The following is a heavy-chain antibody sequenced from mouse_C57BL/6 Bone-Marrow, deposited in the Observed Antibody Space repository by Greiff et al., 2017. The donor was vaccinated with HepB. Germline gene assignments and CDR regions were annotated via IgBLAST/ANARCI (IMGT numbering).Heavy chain of an antibody. CDR2: IYPGDGDT. D-gene: IGHD2-12*01. CDR3: ARRALLYDYFDY. V-gene: IGHV1-82*01. J-gene: IGHJ2*01. CDR1: GYAFSSSW. Sequence: QVQLKQSGPELVKPGASVKISCKASGYAFSSSWMNWVKQRPGKGLEWIGRIYPGDGDTNYNGKFKGKATLTADKSSNTAYMQLSSLTSEDSAVYFCARRALLYDYFDYWGQGTTLTVSS.